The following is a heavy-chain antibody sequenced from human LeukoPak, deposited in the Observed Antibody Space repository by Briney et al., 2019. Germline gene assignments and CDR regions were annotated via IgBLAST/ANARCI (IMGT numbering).Heavy chain of an antibody. CDR3: TTYLGYCSGGSCFSGAFDI. Sequence: KPGESLRLSCAASGFTFSKAWLSWVRQAPGKGLEWVGRIKSGTDGGTGDYAAPVKGRFFISRDDSENTLYLQMNSLQTEDTAVYYCTTYLGYCSGGSCFSGAFDIWGQGTMVTVSS. J-gene: IGHJ3*02. D-gene: IGHD2-15*01. CDR1: GFTFSKAW. CDR2: IKSGTDGGTG. V-gene: IGHV3-15*01.